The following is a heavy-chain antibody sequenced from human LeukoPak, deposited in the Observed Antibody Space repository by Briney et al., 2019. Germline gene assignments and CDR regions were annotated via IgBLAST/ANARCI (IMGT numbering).Heavy chain of an antibody. V-gene: IGHV1-18*04. CDR2: ISAYNGNT. Sequence: ASVKVSCKASGYTFTGYYMHWVRQAPGQGLEWMGWISAYNGNTNYAQKLQGRVTMTTDTSTSTAYMELRSLRSDDTAVYYCARGGTMITFGGVIVDAPGAFDIWGQGTMVTVSS. CDR3: ARGGTMITFGGVIVDAPGAFDI. D-gene: IGHD3-16*02. J-gene: IGHJ3*02. CDR1: GYTFTGYY.